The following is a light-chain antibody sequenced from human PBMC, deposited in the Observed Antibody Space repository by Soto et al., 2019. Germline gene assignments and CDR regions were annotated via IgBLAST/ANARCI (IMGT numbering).Light chain of an antibody. V-gene: IGKV1-5*01. J-gene: IGKJ4*01. CDR2: DAS. CDR3: QQYNSYSPLPT. Sequence: DIQMTQSPSTLSASVGDRVTITCRASQSISSWLAWYQQKPGKAPKLLIYDASSLESGVPSRFSGSGSGTEFTLTISSLQPDDFATYYCQQYNSYSPLPTFGGGTKVDIK. CDR1: QSISSW.